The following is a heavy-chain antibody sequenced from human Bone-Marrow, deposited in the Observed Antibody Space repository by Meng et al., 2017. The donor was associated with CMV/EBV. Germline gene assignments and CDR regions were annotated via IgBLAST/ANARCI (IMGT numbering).Heavy chain of an antibody. D-gene: IGHD4-23*01. J-gene: IGHJ4*02. CDR3: ARHGTGNDY. CDR1: GYTLTELS. CDR2: FDPEDGET. Sequence: ASVKISCKVSGYTLTELSMHWVRQAPGKGLEWMGGFDPEDGETIYAQKFQGRVTMTRDTSISTAYMELSRLRSDDTAVYYCARHGTGNDYWGQGTLVTVSS. V-gene: IGHV1-24*01.